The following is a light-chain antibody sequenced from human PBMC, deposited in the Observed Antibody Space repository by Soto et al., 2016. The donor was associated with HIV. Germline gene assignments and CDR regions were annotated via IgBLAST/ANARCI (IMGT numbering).Light chain of an antibody. CDR3: QKYNSAPWT. J-gene: IGKJ1*01. CDR2: AAP. CDR1: QDISNS. V-gene: IGKV1-27*01. Sequence: DIQMTQSPSSLSASVGDRVTITCRASQDISNSLAWYQQKPGKGPKALIYAAPTLQSGVPSRFSGSGSGTDFTLTISSLQPEDVATYYCQKYNSAPWTFGQGTKVDIK.